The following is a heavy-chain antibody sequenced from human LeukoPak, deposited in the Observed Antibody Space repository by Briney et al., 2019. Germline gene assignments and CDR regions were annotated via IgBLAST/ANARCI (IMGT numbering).Heavy chain of an antibody. V-gene: IGHV3-48*01. CDR3: ARGVVPDSSGYFDAFDI. J-gene: IGHJ3*02. D-gene: IGHD3-22*01. Sequence: GGSLRLSCAASGFTFSSYSMNWARQAPGKGLEWVSYISSSSSTIYYADSVKGRFTISRDNAKNSLYLQMNSLRAEDTAVYYCARGVVPDSSGYFDAFDIWGQGTMVTVSS. CDR2: ISSSSSTI. CDR1: GFTFSSYS.